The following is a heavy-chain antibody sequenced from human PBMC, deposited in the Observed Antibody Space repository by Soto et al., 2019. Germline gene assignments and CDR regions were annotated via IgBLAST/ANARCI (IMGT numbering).Heavy chain of an antibody. J-gene: IGHJ4*02. V-gene: IGHV4-59*01. D-gene: IGHD5-12*01. Sequence: QVQLQESGPGLVKPSETLSLTCTVSGGSISSYYWSWIRQPPGKGLECIGCIYYSGSTNYNPSLKSRVTISVDTSKNQFSLKLSSVTAADTAVYYCARYSDYDWGYFDYWGQGTLVTVSS. CDR1: GGSISSYY. CDR3: ARYSDYDWGYFDY. CDR2: IYYSGST.